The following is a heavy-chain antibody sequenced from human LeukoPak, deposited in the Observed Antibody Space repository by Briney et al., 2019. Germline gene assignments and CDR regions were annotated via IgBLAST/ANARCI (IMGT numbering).Heavy chain of an antibody. CDR1: GFTFSSYG. CDR2: ISGSGGST. D-gene: IGHD3-9*01. CDR3: ARAGYDILTGQGSYLDYYFDY. J-gene: IGHJ4*02. V-gene: IGHV3-23*01. Sequence: GGSLRLSCAASGFTFSSYGMTWVRQAPGKGLEWVSAISGSGGSTYYADSVKGRFTISRDNSKNTLYLQMNSLRAEDTAVYYCARAGYDILTGQGSYLDYYFDYWGQGTLVTVSS.